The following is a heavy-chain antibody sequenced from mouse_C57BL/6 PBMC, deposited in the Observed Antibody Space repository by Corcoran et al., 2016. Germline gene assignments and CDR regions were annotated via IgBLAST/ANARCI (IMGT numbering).Heavy chain of an antibody. D-gene: IGHD1-1*01. V-gene: IGHV1-85*01. J-gene: IGHJ1*03. CDR1: GYTFTSYD. Sequence: QVQLQQSGPELVKPGASMKLSCKASGYTFTSYDINWVKQRPGQGLEWIGWIYPRDGSTKYNEKFKGKATLTVDTSSSTAYMELHSLTSEDSAVYFCARFYGSSHWYFDVWGTGTTVTVSS. CDR3: ARFYGSSHWYFDV. CDR2: IYPRDGST.